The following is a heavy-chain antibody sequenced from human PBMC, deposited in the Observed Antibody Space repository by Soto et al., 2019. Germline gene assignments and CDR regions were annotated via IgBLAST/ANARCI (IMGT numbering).Heavy chain of an antibody. J-gene: IGHJ4*02. V-gene: IGHV3-23*01. Sequence: GGSLRLSCAASGFTFSSNAMSWVRQAPGKGLEWVSGITGSGGITDYADSVKGRFTISRDNAKDTLYLQMNSLRGEDTAVYYCVRDRNWQLDDCWGQGTLVTVSS. CDR2: ITGSGGIT. CDR1: GFTFSSNA. D-gene: IGHD1-1*01. CDR3: VRDRNWQLDDC.